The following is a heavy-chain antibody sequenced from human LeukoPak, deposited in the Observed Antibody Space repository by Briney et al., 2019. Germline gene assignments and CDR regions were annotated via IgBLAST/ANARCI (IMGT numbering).Heavy chain of an antibody. V-gene: IGHV4-34*01. CDR2: INHSGST. J-gene: IGHJ3*02. CDR3: ARHWQGSGPSIDAFDI. CDR1: GFTFSTYS. Sequence: GSLRLSCAASGFTFSTYSMNWVRQAPGKGLEWVGEINHSGSTNYNPSLKSRVTISVDTSKNQFSLKLSSVTAADTAVYYCARHWQGSGPSIDAFDIWGQGTMVTVSS. D-gene: IGHD6-19*01.